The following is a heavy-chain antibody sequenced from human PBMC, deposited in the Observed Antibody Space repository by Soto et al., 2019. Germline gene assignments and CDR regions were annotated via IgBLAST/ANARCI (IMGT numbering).Heavy chain of an antibody. J-gene: IGHJ6*02. Sequence: QVQLQESGPGLVKPSETLSLTCTVSGGSVSSGSYYWSWIRQPPGKGLEWIGYIYYSGSTNYNPSLKSRVTISVDTSKNQFSLKLSSVTAADTAVYYCARDTTVTSKTKYYYYYGMDVWGQGTTVTVSS. CDR3: ARDTTVTSKTKYYYYYGMDV. V-gene: IGHV4-61*01. CDR2: IYYSGST. CDR1: GGSVSSGSYY. D-gene: IGHD4-17*01.